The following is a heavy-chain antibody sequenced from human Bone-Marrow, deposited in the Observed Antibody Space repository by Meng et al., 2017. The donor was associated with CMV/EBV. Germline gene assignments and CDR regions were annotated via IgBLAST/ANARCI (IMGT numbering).Heavy chain of an antibody. J-gene: IGHJ6*02. D-gene: IGHD3-3*01. CDR3: ARRRTIFGVEYYYGMDV. CDR1: GFTFSSYA. CDR2: TSYDGSNK. V-gene: IGHV3-30-3*01. Sequence: GESLKISCAASGFTFSSYAMHWVRQAPGKGLEWVAVTSYDGSNKYYAESVKGRFSLSRDNSKKTLYLQMNSLRAEDTAVYYCARRRTIFGVEYYYGMDVWGQGTTVTVSS.